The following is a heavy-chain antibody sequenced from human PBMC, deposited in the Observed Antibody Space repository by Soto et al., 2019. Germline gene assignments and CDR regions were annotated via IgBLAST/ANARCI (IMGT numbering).Heavy chain of an antibody. D-gene: IGHD2-15*01. CDR2: IWYDGSNK. J-gene: IGHJ6*03. CDR1: GFTFSSYG. CDR3: ARDFGRHCSGGSCPYYYYYMDV. V-gene: IGHV3-33*01. Sequence: PGGSLRLSCAASGFTFSSYGTHWVRQAPGKGLEWVAVIWYDGSNKYYADSVKGRFTISRDNSKNTLYLQMNSLRAEDTAVYYCARDFGRHCSGGSCPYYYYYMDVWGKGTTVTVSS.